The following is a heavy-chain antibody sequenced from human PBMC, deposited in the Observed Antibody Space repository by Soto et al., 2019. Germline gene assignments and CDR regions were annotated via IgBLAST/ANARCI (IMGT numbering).Heavy chain of an antibody. CDR3: ARDLGYYYDSSGPYYGMDV. CDR2: ISYDGSNK. V-gene: IGHV3-30-3*01. J-gene: IGHJ6*02. Sequence: QVQLVESGGGVVQPGRSLRLSCAASGFTFSSYAMHWVRQAPGKGLEWVAVISYDGSNKYYADSVKGRFTISRDNSKNTLYLQMNSLRAEDTAVYYCARDLGYYYDSSGPYYGMDVWGQGTTVTVSS. D-gene: IGHD3-22*01. CDR1: GFTFSSYA.